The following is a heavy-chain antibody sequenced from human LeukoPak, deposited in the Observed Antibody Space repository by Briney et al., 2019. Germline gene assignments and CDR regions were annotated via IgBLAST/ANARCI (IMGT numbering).Heavy chain of an antibody. J-gene: IGHJ4*02. CDR1: GFTFDDYG. CDR3: ARAGVGEDTAMELGY. D-gene: IGHD5-18*01. Sequence: PGGSLRLSCAASGFTFDDYGMSWVRQAPGKGLEWVSGINWNGGSTGYADSVKSRFTISRDNAKNSLYLQMNSLRAEDTALYYCARAGVGEDTAMELGYWGQGTLVTVSS. V-gene: IGHV3-20*04. CDR2: INWNGGST.